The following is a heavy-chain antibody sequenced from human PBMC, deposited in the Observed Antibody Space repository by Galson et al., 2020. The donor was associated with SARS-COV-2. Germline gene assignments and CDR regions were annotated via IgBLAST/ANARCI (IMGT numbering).Heavy chain of an antibody. Sequence: ESGPTLVKPTQTLTLTCTFSGFSLSTSGMCVSWIRQPPGKALEWLARIDWADDKYYSTSLKTRLTIFKDTSKNQVVLIMTNMDPVDTATYYCARIRPLAGSSGYYFDYWGQGTLVTVSS. J-gene: IGHJ4*02. V-gene: IGHV2-70*11. CDR2: IDWADDK. CDR1: GFSLSTSGMC. D-gene: IGHD3-22*01. CDR3: ARIRPLAGSSGYYFDY.